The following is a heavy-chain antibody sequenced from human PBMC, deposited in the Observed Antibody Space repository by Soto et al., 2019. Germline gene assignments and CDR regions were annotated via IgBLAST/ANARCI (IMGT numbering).Heavy chain of an antibody. CDR3: ERDFSSGSYNYYYGMDV. J-gene: IGHJ6*02. Sequence: SETLSLTCTVSGGSISSYYWSWIRQPPGKGLEWIGYIYYSGSTNYNPSLKSRVTISVDTSKNQFSLKLSSVTAADTAVYYCERDFSSGSYNYYYGMDVWGQGTTVTVSS. V-gene: IGHV4-59*01. CDR2: IYYSGST. D-gene: IGHD1-26*01. CDR1: GGSISSYY.